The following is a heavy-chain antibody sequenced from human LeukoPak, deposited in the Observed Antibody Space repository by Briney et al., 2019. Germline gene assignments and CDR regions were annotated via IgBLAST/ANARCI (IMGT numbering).Heavy chain of an antibody. D-gene: IGHD6-19*01. CDR3: ARAEEWLYDY. J-gene: IGHJ4*02. CDR2: IKQDGSKK. V-gene: IGHV3-7*01. Sequence: SGGSLRLSCVASGFPFSSYWMTWVRQAPGKGLEWVANIKQDGSKKSYVDSVKGRFTTSRDNSKNTLYLQMNSLRAEDTAVYYCARAEEWLYDYWGQGTLVTVSS. CDR1: GFPFSSYW.